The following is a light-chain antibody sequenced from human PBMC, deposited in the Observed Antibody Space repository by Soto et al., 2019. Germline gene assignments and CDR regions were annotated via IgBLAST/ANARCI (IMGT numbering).Light chain of an antibody. Sequence: EIVLTQSPCTLSLSTGERATLSCRASQSVSSSYVAWYQQKPGQAPRLLIYGASSRATGIPDRFSGSGSGTEFTLTINSLQAEDCAVYYCQQYYNWPRTFGQGTRLEIK. V-gene: IGKV3-20*01. J-gene: IGKJ5*01. CDR1: QSVSSSY. CDR3: QQYYNWPRT. CDR2: GAS.